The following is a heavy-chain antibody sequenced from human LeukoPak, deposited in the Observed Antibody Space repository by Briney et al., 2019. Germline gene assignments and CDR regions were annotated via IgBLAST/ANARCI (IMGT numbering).Heavy chain of an antibody. CDR1: GGSISSYY. D-gene: IGHD6-13*01. Sequence: SETVSDTCTVPGGSISSYYWNWIRQAPGKGLEWIGLIYSSGSTNYNPSLKSRVTVSVDTSKNQFSLKLRSVTDADTAVYHCARGGSSTWRIGYYFDFWGQGTLAIVSS. CDR3: ARGGSSTWRIGYYFDF. J-gene: IGHJ4*02. CDR2: IYSSGST. V-gene: IGHV4-59*01.